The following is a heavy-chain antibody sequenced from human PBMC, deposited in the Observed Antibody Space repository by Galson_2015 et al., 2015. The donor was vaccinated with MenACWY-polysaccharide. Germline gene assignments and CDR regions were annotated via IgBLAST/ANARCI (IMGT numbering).Heavy chain of an antibody. Sequence: TLSLTCTVSGDSITSGGYFWSWIRQHPGKGLEWIASISYDGGTYYNPSLKSRVTISVDTPNNQFSLKLNSVTAADTAVYYCARGGRAVSNRNWFDPW. CDR2: ISYDGGT. CDR1: GDSITSGGYF. J-gene: IGHJ5*02. D-gene: IGHD3-16*01. CDR3: ARGGRAVSNRNWFDP. V-gene: IGHV4-31*03.